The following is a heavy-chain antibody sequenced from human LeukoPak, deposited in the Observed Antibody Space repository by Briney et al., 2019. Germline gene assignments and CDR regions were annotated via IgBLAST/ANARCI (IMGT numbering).Heavy chain of an antibody. CDR3: ACHLHPVWNL. D-gene: IGHD1-1*01. Sequence: QPGGSLTLACAVLGPTSWVFSMSGVRQAPGKGLEWVANMNEDGSAKHYVDSVKGRFTISRDNAKNSLYQQMNSLSVEDTAVYYLACHLHPVWNLGGEGALVTVSS. CDR1: GPTSWVFS. V-gene: IGHV3-7*05. J-gene: IGHJ4*02. CDR2: MNEDGSAK.